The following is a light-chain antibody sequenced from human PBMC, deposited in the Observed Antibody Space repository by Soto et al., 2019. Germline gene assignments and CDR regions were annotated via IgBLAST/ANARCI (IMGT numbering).Light chain of an antibody. CDR1: SSNIGAGYD. CDR3: HSYDSSLSGYV. V-gene: IGLV1-40*01. J-gene: IGLJ1*01. Sequence: QSVLTQPPSVSWAPGQRVTISCTGSSSNIGAGYDVHWYQQLPGTAPKLLIYGNSNRPSGVPDRFSGSKSGTSASLAITGLQAEDEADYYCHSYDSSLSGYVFGTGTKVTVL. CDR2: GNS.